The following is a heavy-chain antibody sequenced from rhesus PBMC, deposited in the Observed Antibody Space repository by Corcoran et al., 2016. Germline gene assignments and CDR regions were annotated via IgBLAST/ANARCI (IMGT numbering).Heavy chain of an antibody. CDR3: ARVGISAGHQGDL. CDR2: IYGGSRTT. D-gene: IGHD6-13*01. V-gene: IGHV4S9*01. CDR1: GGFISDNYY. J-gene: IGHJ4*01. Sequence: QVQLQESGPGLVKPSETLSLTFAGSGGFISDNYYWNCIRQPPGKGREWIGKIYGGSRTTYYNPYRKSRVSISKDTSKNQFSLKVSSVTAADTAVFYCARVGISAGHQGDLWGQGLLVTVSA.